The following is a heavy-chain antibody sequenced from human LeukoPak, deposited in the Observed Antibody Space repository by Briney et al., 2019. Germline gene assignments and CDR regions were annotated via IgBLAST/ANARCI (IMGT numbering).Heavy chain of an antibody. CDR1: GFSVSNIY. V-gene: IGHV3-53*01. D-gene: IGHD5-24*01. J-gene: IGHJ4*02. CDR3: ARERGDGYNDAYRY. Sequence: PGGSLRLSCAASGFSVSNIYLTWVRQAPGKGLEWVSVIYSDGSTFYADSVKGRFTISRDNSKNTLYLQVNSLRAEDTAVYYCARERGDGYNDAYRYWGQGTLVTVSS. CDR2: IYSDGST.